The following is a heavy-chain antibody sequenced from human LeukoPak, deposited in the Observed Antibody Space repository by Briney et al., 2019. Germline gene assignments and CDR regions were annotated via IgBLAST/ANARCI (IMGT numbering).Heavy chain of an antibody. CDR1: GFRFSTYG. CDR2: IYYDGNQK. Sequence: PRGSRRLSCAASGFRFSTYGMHWVRQSPGEGLEWVAVIYYDGNQKYYGDSVKGRLTVSRDISESMLYLQMSSLRADDTAVYYCARGGVATDWGAFDVWGQGTTVIVSS. D-gene: IGHD4-23*01. CDR3: ARGGVATDWGAFDV. J-gene: IGHJ3*01. V-gene: IGHV3-33*01.